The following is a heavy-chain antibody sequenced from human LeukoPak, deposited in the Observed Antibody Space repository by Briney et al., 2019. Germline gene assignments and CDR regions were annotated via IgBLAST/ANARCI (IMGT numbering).Heavy chain of an antibody. J-gene: IGHJ4*02. V-gene: IGHV3-74*01. CDR1: GFTFSSYW. Sequence: GGSLRLSCVASGFTFSSYWMHWVRQDPRKGLVWVSRISGDGRNINYADSVRGRFTISRDNSKNTLYLQMNSLRAEDTAVYYCARDRVGAIDYWGQGTLVTVSS. D-gene: IGHD1-26*01. CDR2: ISGDGRNI. CDR3: ARDRVGAIDY.